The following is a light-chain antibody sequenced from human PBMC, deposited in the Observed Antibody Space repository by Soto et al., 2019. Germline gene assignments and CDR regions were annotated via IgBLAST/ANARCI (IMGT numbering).Light chain of an antibody. Sequence: EIVFAQSPATLSLSPGERATLYCRASQSVSSYLAWYQHTPGQAHRILIYDASKRDTGIPARFSGSGSGTYFTLTIISLEPTDFAVYYCQQRSNWTPTWTFGQGTKVEVK. V-gene: IGKV3-11*01. CDR1: QSVSSY. CDR2: DAS. CDR3: QQRSNWTPTWT. J-gene: IGKJ1*01.